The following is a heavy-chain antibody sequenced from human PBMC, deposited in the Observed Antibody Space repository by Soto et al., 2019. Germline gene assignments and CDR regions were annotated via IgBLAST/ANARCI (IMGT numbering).Heavy chain of an antibody. CDR1: GGSISSGGYS. CDR3: ARVLTGYYYGWFDP. J-gene: IGHJ5*02. Sequence: QLQLQESGSGLVKPSQTLSLTCAVSGGSISSGGYSWSWIRQPPGKGLEWIGYIYHSGSTYYNPSLRSRVTISVDRSKNQCSLKLSSVTAADTAVYYCARVLTGYYYGWFDPWGQGTLVTVSS. CDR2: IYHSGST. V-gene: IGHV4-30-2*01. D-gene: IGHD3-9*01.